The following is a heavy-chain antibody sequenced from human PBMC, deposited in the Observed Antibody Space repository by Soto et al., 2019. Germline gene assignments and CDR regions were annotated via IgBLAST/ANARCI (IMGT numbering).Heavy chain of an antibody. CDR3: ARGRVQLWSQERGFRYYYYGMDV. D-gene: IGHD5-18*01. V-gene: IGHV4-34*01. Sequence: SETLSLTCAVCGGSFSGYYWRWIRQPPGKGLEWIGEINHSGSTNYNPSLKSRVTISVDTSKNQFSLKLSSVTAADTAVYYCARGRVQLWSQERGFRYYYYGMDVWVQRTTVTVSS. J-gene: IGHJ6*02. CDR2: INHSGST. CDR1: GGSFSGYY.